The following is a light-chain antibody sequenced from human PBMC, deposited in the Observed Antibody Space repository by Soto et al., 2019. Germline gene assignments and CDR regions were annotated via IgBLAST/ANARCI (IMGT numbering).Light chain of an antibody. CDR2: DVT. Sequence: QSALTQPASVSGSPGRSVTISCTGTSSDVGDFNYVSWYQHLPGRAPKLIIYDVTNRPSGISYRFSASKSGRTASLTISGLHAEDEAEYYCSSYSSSTTHVVFGGGTTLTVL. J-gene: IGLJ2*01. CDR1: SSDVGDFNY. CDR3: SSYSSSTTHVV. V-gene: IGLV2-14*03.